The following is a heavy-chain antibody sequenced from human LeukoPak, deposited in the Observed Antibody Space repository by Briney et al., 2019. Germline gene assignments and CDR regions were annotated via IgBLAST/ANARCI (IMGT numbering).Heavy chain of an antibody. D-gene: IGHD3-10*01. CDR1: GFTVSSNY. V-gene: IGHV3-66*01. CDR2: IYSGGST. J-gene: IGHJ5*02. Sequence: GGSLRLSCAASGFTVSSNYMSWARQAPGKGLEWVSVIYSGGSTYYADSVKGRFTISRDNSKNTLYLQMNSLRAEDTAVYYCARDRRGWFDPWGQGTLVTVSS. CDR3: ARDRRGWFDP.